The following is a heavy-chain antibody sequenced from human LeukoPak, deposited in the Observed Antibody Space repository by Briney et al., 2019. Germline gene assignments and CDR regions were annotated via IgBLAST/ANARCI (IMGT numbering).Heavy chain of an antibody. CDR3: ARASYYDFSGIPTAIDY. Sequence: PSQTLSLTCAVSGGSISNTDYSWAWLRQPPGKGLEWIGYIYHTGNTYYNSSLKSRVTMSVDLSKNQFSLKLSSVTAADTAVYYCARASYYDFSGIPTAIDYWGQGTLVTVSS. CDR1: GGSISNTDYS. D-gene: IGHD3-3*01. CDR2: IYHTGNT. J-gene: IGHJ4*02. V-gene: IGHV4-30-2*02.